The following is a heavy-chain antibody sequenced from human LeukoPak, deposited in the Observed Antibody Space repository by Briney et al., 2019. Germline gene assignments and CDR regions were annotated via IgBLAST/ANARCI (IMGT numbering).Heavy chain of an antibody. CDR2: IIPLFPTA. V-gene: IGHV1-69*01. CDR3: ARGGATRAWDY. CDR1: GGFFSTYA. D-gene: IGHD1-26*01. Sequence: SVKVSCEDSGGFFSTYAIIWVRQAPGQGLEYMGGIIPLFPTAGYAQKFQGRVTITADESTSTAYMELHNLRSEDTAVYYCARGGATRAWDYWGQGTLVTVSS. J-gene: IGHJ4*02.